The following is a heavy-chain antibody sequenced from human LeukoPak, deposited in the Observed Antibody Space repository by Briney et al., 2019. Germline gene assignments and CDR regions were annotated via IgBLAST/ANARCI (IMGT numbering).Heavy chain of an antibody. CDR1: GFTFGNYG. CDR2: TSYDGSDK. Sequence: GGSLRLSCAASGFTFGNYGMHWVRQAPGKGLEWVAVTSYDGSDKFYADSVKGRFTISRDNSKNTLYLQMNSLSAEDTAVYYCAKDRGSYYYAMDVWGQGTTVTVS. D-gene: IGHD2-15*01. CDR3: AKDRGSYYYAMDV. J-gene: IGHJ6*02. V-gene: IGHV3-30*18.